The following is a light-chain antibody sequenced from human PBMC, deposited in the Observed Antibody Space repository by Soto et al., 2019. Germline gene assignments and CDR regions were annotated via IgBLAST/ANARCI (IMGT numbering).Light chain of an antibody. V-gene: IGKV1-5*03. CDR3: QQYNSYST. J-gene: IGKJ1*01. CDR1: QSISSW. Sequence: DIQMTQSPSPLSASVGDRVTITCRASQSISSWLAWYQQKPGKAPKLLIYKASSLESGVPSRFSGSGSGTESTLTISSLQPDDFATYYCQQYNSYSTLGQGTKVDIK. CDR2: KAS.